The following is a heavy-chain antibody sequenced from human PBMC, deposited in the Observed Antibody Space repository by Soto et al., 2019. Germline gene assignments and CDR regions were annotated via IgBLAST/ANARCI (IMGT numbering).Heavy chain of an antibody. Sequence: QVQLVQSGTEVKKPGASVKVSCKASGYTFNNYGFSWVRQAPGQGLEWVGWIGTHNGDTTYAQSFQGRVTMTIDTSTTTSYMELTSLTFDDTAVYFCASYWRGAEGFDPWGQGTLVIVSS. V-gene: IGHV1-18*01. CDR2: IGTHNGDT. D-gene: IGHD3-3*01. J-gene: IGHJ5*02. CDR3: ASYWRGAEGFDP. CDR1: GYTFNNYG.